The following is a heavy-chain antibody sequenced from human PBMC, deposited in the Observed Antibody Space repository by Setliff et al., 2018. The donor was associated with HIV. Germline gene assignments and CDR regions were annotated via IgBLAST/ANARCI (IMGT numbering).Heavy chain of an antibody. CDR2: IYYSGST. D-gene: IGHD7-27*01. V-gene: IGHV4-39*07. Sequence: PSETLSLTCTVSGGFISSSSYYWGWIRQPPGKGLEWIGSIYYSGSTYYNPSLESRVTISVDTSKNQFSLRLSSVTAEDTAVYYCARGADYLGIPSYYYYYMDVWGKGPRSPSP. CDR1: GGFISSSSYY. J-gene: IGHJ6*03. CDR3: ARGADYLGIPSYYYYYMDV.